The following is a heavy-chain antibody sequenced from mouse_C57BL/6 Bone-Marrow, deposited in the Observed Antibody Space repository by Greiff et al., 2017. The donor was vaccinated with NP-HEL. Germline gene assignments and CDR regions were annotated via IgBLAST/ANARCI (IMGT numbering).Heavy chain of an antibody. V-gene: IGHV1-76*01. CDR1: GYTFTDYY. Sequence: VKLVESGAELVRPGASVKLSCKASGYTFTDYYINWVKQRPGQGLEWIARIYPGSGNTYYNEKFKGKATLTAEKSSSTAYMQLSSLTSEDSAVYFCARLYYGNFDYWGQGTTLTVSS. CDR2: IYPGSGNT. CDR3: ARLYYGNFDY. J-gene: IGHJ2*01. D-gene: IGHD2-1*01.